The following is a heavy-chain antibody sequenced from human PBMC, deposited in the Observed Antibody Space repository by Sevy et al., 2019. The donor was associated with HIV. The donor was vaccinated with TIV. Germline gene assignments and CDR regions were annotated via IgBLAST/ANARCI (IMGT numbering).Heavy chain of an antibody. Sequence: GGSLRLSCAASEFTFSNYAMSWVRQAPGKGLEWVSTITSSGGRTYYTDSVRGRFTISRDNSKHTLYLQMNSLRAEDTAVYCCATYYYDSRGYYSAGWFDPWGQGTLVTVSS. CDR1: EFTFSNYA. D-gene: IGHD3-22*01. CDR3: ATYYYDSRGYYSAGWFDP. CDR2: ITSSGGRT. J-gene: IGHJ5*02. V-gene: IGHV3-23*01.